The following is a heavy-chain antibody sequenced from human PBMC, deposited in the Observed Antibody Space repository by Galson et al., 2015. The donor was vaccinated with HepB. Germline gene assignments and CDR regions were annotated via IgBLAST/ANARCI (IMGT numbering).Heavy chain of an antibody. V-gene: IGHV6-1*01. J-gene: IGHJ3*02. CDR2: TSYRSKWYN. Sequence: SNSAAWNWIRQSPSRGLEWLGRTSYRSKWYNDYAVSVKSRITINPDTSRNQFSLQLNSVTPEDTAVYYCARDLLPSDCSSTSCYKPDDAFDIWGQGTMVTVSS. CDR3: ARDLLPSDCSSTSCYKPDDAFDI. D-gene: IGHD2-2*02. CDR1: SNSAA.